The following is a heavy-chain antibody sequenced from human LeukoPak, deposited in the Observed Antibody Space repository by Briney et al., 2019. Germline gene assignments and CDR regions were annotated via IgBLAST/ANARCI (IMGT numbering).Heavy chain of an antibody. V-gene: IGHV4-31*11. J-gene: IGHJ4*02. CDR2: IYYSGST. CDR1: GGSISSGGYS. CDR3: ARARPSDYYDSSGYYFGY. Sequence: SETLSLTCAVSGGSISSGGYSWSWIRQPPGKGLEWIGYIYYSGSTYYNPSLKSRVTISVDTSKNQFSLKLSSVTAADTAVYYCARARPSDYYDSSGYYFGYWGQGTLVTVSS. D-gene: IGHD3-22*01.